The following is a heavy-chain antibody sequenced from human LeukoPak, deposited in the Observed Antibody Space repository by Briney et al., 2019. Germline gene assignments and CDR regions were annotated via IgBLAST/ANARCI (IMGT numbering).Heavy chain of an antibody. V-gene: IGHV3-30*03. D-gene: IGHD2-15*01. CDR2: ISYDGSNK. Sequence: PGRSLRLSCAASGFTFSSYGMHWVRQAPGKGLEWVAVISYDGSNKYYADSVKGRFTISRDNSKSTLYLQMNSLRAEDTAVYYCARDPTGGWFYFDYWGQGALVTVSS. CDR1: GFTFSSYG. J-gene: IGHJ4*02. CDR3: ARDPTGGWFYFDY.